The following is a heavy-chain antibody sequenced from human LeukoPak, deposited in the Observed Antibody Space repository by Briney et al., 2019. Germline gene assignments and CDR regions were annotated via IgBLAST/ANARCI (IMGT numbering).Heavy chain of an antibody. CDR1: GGSISSYY. Sequence: SETLSLTCTVSGGSISSYYWSWIRQPPGKGLEWIGEINHSGSTNYNPSLKSRVTISVDTSKNQFSLKLSSVTAADTAVYYCARNGKPYYYDSSGYLSWWGQGTLVTVSS. CDR3: ARNGKPYYYDSSGYLSW. V-gene: IGHV4-34*01. CDR2: INHSGST. D-gene: IGHD3-22*01. J-gene: IGHJ4*02.